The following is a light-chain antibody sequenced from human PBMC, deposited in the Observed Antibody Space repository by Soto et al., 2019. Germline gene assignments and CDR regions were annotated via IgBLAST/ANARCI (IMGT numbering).Light chain of an antibody. CDR3: QQYNSYT. V-gene: IGKV1-5*03. CDR2: KAS. Sequence: DIQMTQSPSTLSASVGDRVTITCRASQSISSWLAWYQQKPGKAPKLLIYKASSLESGVPSRFSGSGSGTEFTLTISSLQPDDFATYYCQQYNSYTFGPGTRLEIK. CDR1: QSISSW. J-gene: IGKJ5*01.